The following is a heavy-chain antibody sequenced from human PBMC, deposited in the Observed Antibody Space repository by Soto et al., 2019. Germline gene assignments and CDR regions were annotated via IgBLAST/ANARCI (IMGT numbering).Heavy chain of an antibody. Sequence: GGSLRLSCAASGFTFSSYAMSWVRQAPGKGLEWVSAISGSGGSTYYADSVKGRFTISRDNSKNTLYLQMNSLRAEDTAVYYFSKEHCRGGSCLLYYYYYMDVWGKGTTVTVSS. CDR2: ISGSGGST. V-gene: IGHV3-23*01. CDR1: GFTFSSYA. J-gene: IGHJ6*03. CDR3: SKEHCRGGSCLLYYYYYMDV. D-gene: IGHD2-15*01.